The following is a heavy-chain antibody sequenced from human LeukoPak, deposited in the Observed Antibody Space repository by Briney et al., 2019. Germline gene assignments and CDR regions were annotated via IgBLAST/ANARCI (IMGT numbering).Heavy chain of an antibody. V-gene: IGHV3-21*04. J-gene: IGHJ5*02. D-gene: IGHD3-10*01. CDR1: GFTFSSYS. CDR3: AKVNSASYGSGSYYDWFDP. CDR2: ISSSSSYI. Sequence: GGSLRLSCAASGFTFSSYSMNWVRQAPGKGLEWVSSISSSSSYIYYADSVKGRFTISRDNPKNTVYLQMNSLRAEDTAVYYCAKVNSASYGSGSYYDWFDPWGQGTLVTVSS.